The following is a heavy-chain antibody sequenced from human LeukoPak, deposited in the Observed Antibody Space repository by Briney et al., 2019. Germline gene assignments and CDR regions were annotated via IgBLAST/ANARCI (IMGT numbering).Heavy chain of an antibody. D-gene: IGHD3-9*01. V-gene: IGHV4-61*02. J-gene: IGHJ3*02. CDR3: ARAGILTDAFDI. Sequence: SETLSLTCTVSGGSISSDSYYWNWIRQPAGKGLEWFGRIYASGSTNYNPSLKSRVTISVDTSKNQFSLKLSSVTAADTVVYYCARAGILTDAFDIWGQGTMVTVSS. CDR1: GGSISSDSYY. CDR2: IYASGST.